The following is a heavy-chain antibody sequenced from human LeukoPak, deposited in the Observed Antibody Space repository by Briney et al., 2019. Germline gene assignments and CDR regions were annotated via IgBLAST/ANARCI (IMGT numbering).Heavy chain of an antibody. CDR3: ARVGGYCSSTSCYRSFDP. J-gene: IGHJ5*02. CDR1: GCSISSGGYY. V-gene: IGHV4-31*03. Sequence: SETLSLTCTVSGCSISSGGYYWSWIRQDPGKGLEWIGYFYYSRSTYYNPSLKSRVTISVDTSKNHFSLKLSSVTAADTAVYYCARVGGYCSSTSCYRSFDPWGQGTLVTVSS. CDR2: FYYSRST. D-gene: IGHD2-2*02.